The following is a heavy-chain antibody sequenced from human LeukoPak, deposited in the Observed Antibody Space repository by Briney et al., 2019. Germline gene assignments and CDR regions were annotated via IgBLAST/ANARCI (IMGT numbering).Heavy chain of an antibody. Sequence: GGSLRLSCAASGFIFSNYDMHCVRQATGKGLEWVSAIGTAGDTYYQGSVRGRFTMSRENAKNSLYLQMNSLTAGDTAVYYCARGADTHFDYWGQGILVTVSS. CDR1: GFIFSNYD. CDR3: ARGADTHFDY. V-gene: IGHV3-13*04. D-gene: IGHD2-15*01. CDR2: IGTAGDT. J-gene: IGHJ4*02.